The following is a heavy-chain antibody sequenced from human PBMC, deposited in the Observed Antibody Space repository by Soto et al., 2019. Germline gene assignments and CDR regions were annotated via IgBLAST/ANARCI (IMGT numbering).Heavy chain of an antibody. V-gene: IGHV4-39*01. Sequence: QVHLQESGPGLVKPSETLSLTCTVSGVSIHNSHSFWAWIRQPPGTGLQFIASVYHNGGAHYNSSLKSRVTMSVYTANNQVSLRMTSLTAADTALYYRGRVVEGATRHPDPDSWGQGILVTVSS. CDR3: GRVVEGATRHPDPDS. CDR1: GVSIHNSHSF. D-gene: IGHD2-21*01. CDR2: VYHNGGA. J-gene: IGHJ5*01.